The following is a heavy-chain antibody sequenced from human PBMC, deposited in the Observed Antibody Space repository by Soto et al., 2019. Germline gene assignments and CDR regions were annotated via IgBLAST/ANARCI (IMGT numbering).Heavy chain of an antibody. J-gene: IGHJ5*02. CDR1: GFTFSSYA. CDR3: AKKAAAARFDP. CDR2: ISGSGGST. Sequence: GGALRLPGPASGFTFSSYAMSWVRQAPGKGLEWVSAISGSGGSTYYADSVKGRFTISRDKSKNTLYLQMNSLRAEDTAVYYCAKKAAAARFDPWGQGTLVTVS. D-gene: IGHD6-13*01. V-gene: IGHV3-23*01.